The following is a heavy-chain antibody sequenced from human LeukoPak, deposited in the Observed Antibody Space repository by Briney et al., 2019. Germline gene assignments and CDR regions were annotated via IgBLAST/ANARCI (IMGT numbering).Heavy chain of an antibody. Sequence: GDSVKVSCKASGYTFSGTGWYLYWLRQAPGQVLECMGWIHPNNGDTAYAQEFEGRVAMTRDTSISTAYMELRRLRPDDTAVYFCARDGPAQMVDLDYWGQGTLVTVSS. CDR3: ARDGPAQMVDLDY. V-gene: IGHV1-2*02. CDR2: IHPNNGDT. J-gene: IGHJ4*02. D-gene: IGHD3-10*01. CDR1: GYTFSGTGWY.